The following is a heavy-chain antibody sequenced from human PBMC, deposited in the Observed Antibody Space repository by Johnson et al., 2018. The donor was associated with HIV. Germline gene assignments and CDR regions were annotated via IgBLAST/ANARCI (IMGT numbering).Heavy chain of an antibody. V-gene: IGHV3-43*01. Sequence: VQLVESGGGVVQPGKSLRLSCAASGFTFDDYTMHWVRQAPGKGLEWVSLISWDGGSTYYTDSVTGRFTISRDNAKTSLFLRMNSLRAEDSAIYYCARDATPWGGDYVGYAFDLWGQGTVVTVSS. CDR2: ISWDGGST. D-gene: IGHD4-17*01. J-gene: IGHJ3*01. CDR1: GFTFDDYT. CDR3: ARDATPWGGDYVGYAFDL.